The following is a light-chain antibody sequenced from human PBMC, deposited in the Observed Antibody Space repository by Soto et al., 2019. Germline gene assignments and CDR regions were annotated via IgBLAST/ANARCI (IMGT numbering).Light chain of an antibody. J-gene: IGLJ7*01. CDR2: SNN. CDR3: AAWDDSLNGHAV. Sequence: QSVLTQPPSACGTPGQRVTISCSGSSSNIGSNTVNWYQQLPGTAPKLLIYSNNQRPSGVPDRFSGSKSGTSASLAISGLQSEDEADYYCAAWDDSLNGHAVFGGGTQLTVL. V-gene: IGLV1-44*01. CDR1: SSNIGSNT.